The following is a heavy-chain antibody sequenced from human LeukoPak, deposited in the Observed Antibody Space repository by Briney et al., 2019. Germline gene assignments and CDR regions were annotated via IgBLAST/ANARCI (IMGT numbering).Heavy chain of an antibody. CDR3: AKLGGHPLHNYYVGV. Sequence: PGGSLRLSCAASGFTFSSYAMSWVRQAPGKWLEWVSGILDSGYSTYYANSVKGRFTISRDNSNNTLYLQMNSLRAEDTAVYYCAKLGGHPLHNYYVGVWGKGTTVAVSS. J-gene: IGHJ6*03. CDR1: GFTFSSYA. V-gene: IGHV3-23*01. D-gene: IGHD3-16*01. CDR2: ILDSGYST.